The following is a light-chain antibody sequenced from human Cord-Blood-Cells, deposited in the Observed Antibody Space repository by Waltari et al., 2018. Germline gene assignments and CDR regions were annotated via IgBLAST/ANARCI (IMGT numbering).Light chain of an antibody. CDR3: AAWDDSLNGPV. CDR1: SSNIGSNT. CDR2: SNN. V-gene: IGLV1-44*01. J-gene: IGLJ3*02. Sequence: QSVLTQPPSASGTPGQRVTISCSGSSSNIGSNTVNWYQQLPGTAPKLLIYSNNQRPSGGPDRFSGSKCGTSASLAISGLQSEDEADYYCAAWDDSLNGPVFGGGTKLTVL.